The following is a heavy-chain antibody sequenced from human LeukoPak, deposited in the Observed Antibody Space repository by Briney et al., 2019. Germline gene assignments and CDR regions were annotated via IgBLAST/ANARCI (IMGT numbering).Heavy chain of an antibody. D-gene: IGHD6-6*01. V-gene: IGHV3-30*02. Sequence: GGSLRLSCAASGFTFSSYGMHWVRLAPGKGLEWVAFIRYDGSNKYYADSVKGRFTISRDNSKNTLYLQMNSLRAEDTAVYYCAKDLTRVAARPGNWFDPWGQGTLVTVSS. J-gene: IGHJ5*02. CDR1: GFTFSSYG. CDR2: IRYDGSNK. CDR3: AKDLTRVAARPGNWFDP.